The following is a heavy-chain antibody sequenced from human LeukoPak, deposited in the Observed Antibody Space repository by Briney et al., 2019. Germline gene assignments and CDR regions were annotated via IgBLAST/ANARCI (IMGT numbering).Heavy chain of an antibody. Sequence: SETLSLTCTVSGGSISSYYWSWIRQPPGKGLEWIGYIYYSGSTNYNPSLKSRVTISLDTSKTQFSLTLSSVPAADTAVYYCARVRTGTTPYYYYSYMDVWGKGTTVTISS. V-gene: IGHV4-59*12. J-gene: IGHJ6*03. CDR2: IYYSGST. CDR3: ARVRTGTTPYYYYSYMDV. D-gene: IGHD1-1*01. CDR1: GGSISSYY.